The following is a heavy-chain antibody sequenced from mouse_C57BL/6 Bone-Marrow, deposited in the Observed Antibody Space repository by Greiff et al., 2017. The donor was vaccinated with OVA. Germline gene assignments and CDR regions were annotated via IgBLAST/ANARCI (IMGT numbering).Heavy chain of an antibody. CDR2: IFPGSGST. V-gene: IGHV1-75*01. Sequence: VQVVESGPELVKPGASVKISCKASGYTFTDYYINWVKQRPGQGLEWIGWIFPGSGSTYYNEKFKGKATLTVDKSSSTAYMLLSSLTSEDSAVYFCARRNGSSPFDYWGQGTTLTVSS. J-gene: IGHJ2*01. D-gene: IGHD1-1*01. CDR1: GYTFTDYY. CDR3: ARRNGSSPFDY.